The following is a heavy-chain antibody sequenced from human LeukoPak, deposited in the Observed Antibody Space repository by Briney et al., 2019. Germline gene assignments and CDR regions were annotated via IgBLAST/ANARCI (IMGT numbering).Heavy chain of an antibody. Sequence: ASVKVSCKASGYTFTNYYMHWVRQAPGQGLEWMAIINPSGGGTTYAQKFQGRVTMTRETSTSTVYMELSSLRSEDTAVYWCARSSSTYFDYWGQGTLVTVSS. CDR1: GYTFTNYY. V-gene: IGHV1-46*01. CDR2: INPSGGGT. D-gene: IGHD2-2*01. J-gene: IGHJ4*02. CDR3: ARSSSTYFDY.